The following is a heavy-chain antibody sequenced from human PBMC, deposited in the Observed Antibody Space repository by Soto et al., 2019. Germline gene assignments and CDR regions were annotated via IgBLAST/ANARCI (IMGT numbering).Heavy chain of an antibody. CDR2: IYYSGST. D-gene: IGHD5-18*01. Sequence: PSETLSLTCTVSGGSISSGDYYWSWIRQPPGKGLEWIGYIYYSGSTYYNPSLKSRVTISVDTSKNQFCLKLSSVTAADTAVYYCARTIYSYGPEALGYWGQGTLVTVSS. CDR3: ARTIYSYGPEALGY. J-gene: IGHJ4*02. V-gene: IGHV4-30-4*01. CDR1: GGSISSGDYY.